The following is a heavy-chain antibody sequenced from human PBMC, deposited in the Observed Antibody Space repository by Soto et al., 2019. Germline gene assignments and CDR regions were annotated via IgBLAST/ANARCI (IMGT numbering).Heavy chain of an antibody. Sequence: QIQLVQSGAEVKKPGASVKVSCKASGYIFTSQGISWVRQAPGQGLEWMGWISTYSGNPNYAQKLQGRVTMTTNTSTTTAFLELRSLTSDDTAVYYCARGRTRALDYWGQGTPVIVSS. CDR1: GYIFTSQG. D-gene: IGHD1-7*01. J-gene: IGHJ4*02. CDR3: ARGRTRALDY. CDR2: ISTYSGNP. V-gene: IGHV1-18*01.